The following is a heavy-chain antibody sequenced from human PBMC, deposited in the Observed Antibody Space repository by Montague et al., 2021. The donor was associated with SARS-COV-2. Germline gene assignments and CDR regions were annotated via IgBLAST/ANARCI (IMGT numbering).Heavy chain of an antibody. CDR1: GGSFSGYY. V-gene: IGHV4-34*01. J-gene: IGHJ4*02. Sequence: SETLSLTCAVYGGSFSGYYWSWIRQPPEKGLEWIGEINQSGRTNNNPSLKSRVIISVDTSKNQFSLKLSSVTAADTAVYYCARRGSSVWGVTVSVEFDYWGPGNLGIV. D-gene: IGHD3-10*01. CDR3: ARRGSSVWGVTVSVEFDY. CDR2: INQSGRT.